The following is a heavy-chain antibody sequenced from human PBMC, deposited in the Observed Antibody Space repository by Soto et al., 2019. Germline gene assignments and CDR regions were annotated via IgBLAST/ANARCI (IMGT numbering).Heavy chain of an antibody. D-gene: IGHD5-18*01. CDR2: TYYRSKWYN. CDR1: GDSVSSNSAA. J-gene: IGHJ6*02. Sequence: SQTLSLTCVISGDSVSSNSAAWNWIRQSPSRGLEWLGRTYYRSKWYNDYAVSLKSRITINPDTSKNQFSLQLYSVTPEDTAVYYCARDKDSGYYYGYPHRGENYYGMDVWGQGTTVTVSS. V-gene: IGHV6-1*01. CDR3: ARDKDSGYYYGYPHRGENYYGMDV.